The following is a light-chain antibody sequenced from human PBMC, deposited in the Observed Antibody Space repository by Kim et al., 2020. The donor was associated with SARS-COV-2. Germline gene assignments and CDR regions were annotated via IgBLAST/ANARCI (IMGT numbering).Light chain of an antibody. CDR3: QHFGRSPPLYT. V-gene: IGKV3-20*01. J-gene: IGKJ2*01. CDR1: QSLSSTY. CDR2: GAS. Sequence: PWERAPLTCRASQSLSSTYLAWYQQKPGHAPRLLIYGASSRATGIPDRFSGSGSGTDFTFTISRLEPEDFAVYYCQHFGRSPPLYTFGQGTKREI.